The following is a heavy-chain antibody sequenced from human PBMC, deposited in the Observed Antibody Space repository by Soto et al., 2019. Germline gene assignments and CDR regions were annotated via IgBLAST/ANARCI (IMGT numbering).Heavy chain of an antibody. D-gene: IGHD2-21*02. CDR1: GYTFTSYG. CDR3: ARQLTAMSTFDI. J-gene: IGHJ3*02. Sequence: ASVKVSCKASGYTFTSYGISWVRQAPGQGLEWMGWISAYNGNTNYAQKLQGRVTMTTDTSTSTAYMELRSLRSDDTAVYYGARQLTAMSTFDIWGQGTMFTVSS. CDR2: ISAYNGNT. V-gene: IGHV1-18*04.